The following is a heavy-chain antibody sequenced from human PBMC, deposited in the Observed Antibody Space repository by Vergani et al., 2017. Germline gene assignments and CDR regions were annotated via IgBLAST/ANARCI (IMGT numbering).Heavy chain of an antibody. J-gene: IGHJ6*02. CDR3: AKGHYDILTGYWGYYGMDV. V-gene: IGHV3-23*01. D-gene: IGHD3-9*01. CDR2: ISGSGGST. CDR1: GFTFSSYA. Sequence: EVQLLESGGGLVQPGGSLRLSCAASGFTFSSYAMSWVRQAPGKGLEWVSAISGSGGSTYYADAVKGRFTISRYNSKNTLYLQMNSLRAEDTAVYYCAKGHYDILTGYWGYYGMDVWGQGTTVTVSS.